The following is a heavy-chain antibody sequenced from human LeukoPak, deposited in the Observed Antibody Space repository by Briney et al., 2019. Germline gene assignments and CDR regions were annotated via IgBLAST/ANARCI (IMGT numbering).Heavy chain of an antibody. J-gene: IGHJ4*02. D-gene: IGHD2-2*02. Sequence: PSETLSLTCTVSGYSISSGYYWGWIRQPPGKGLEWIGSIYHSGSTYYNPSLKSRVTISVDTSKNQLSLKLSSVTAADTAVYYCAMGVIVVVPAAIKDDYWGQGTLVTVSS. CDR2: IYHSGST. CDR3: AMGVIVVVPAAIKDDY. V-gene: IGHV4-38-2*02. CDR1: GYSISSGYY.